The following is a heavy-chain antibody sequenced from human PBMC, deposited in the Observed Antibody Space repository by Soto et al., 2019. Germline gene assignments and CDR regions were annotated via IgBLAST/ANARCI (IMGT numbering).Heavy chain of an antibody. Sequence: GASVKVSCKASGGTFSSYAISWVRQAPGQGLEWMGGIIPIFGTANYAQKFQGRVTITADKSTSTAYMELSSLRSEDTAVYYCARDAPSYSSSWYRWFDPWGQGTLVTVPS. CDR2: IIPIFGTA. V-gene: IGHV1-69*06. CDR3: ARDAPSYSSSWYRWFDP. J-gene: IGHJ5*02. D-gene: IGHD6-13*01. CDR1: GGTFSSYA.